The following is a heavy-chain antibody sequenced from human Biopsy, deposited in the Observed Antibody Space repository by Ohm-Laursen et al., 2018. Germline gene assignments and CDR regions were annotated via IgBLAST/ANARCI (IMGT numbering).Heavy chain of an antibody. V-gene: IGHV1-69*06. CDR2: NIPILGTG. J-gene: IGHJ1*01. D-gene: IGHD3-9*01. Sequence: ASVKVSCKTPGGTFSNYGVNWVRQAPGQGLEWLGGNIPILGTGNYAQKFQDRVTVAADTSTSTATMELRSLRSDDTAVYYCATKLTGYFHHWGQGTLVSVSS. CDR1: GGTFSNYG. CDR3: ATKLTGYFHH.